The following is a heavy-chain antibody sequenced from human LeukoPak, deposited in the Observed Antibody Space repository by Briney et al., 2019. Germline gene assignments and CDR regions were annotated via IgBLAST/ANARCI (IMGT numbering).Heavy chain of an antibody. CDR1: GGTFSSYA. V-gene: IGHV1-69*13. CDR2: IIPIFGTA. D-gene: IGHD3-16*01. Sequence: SVKVSCKASGGTFSSYAISWVRQAPGQGLEWMGGIIPIFGTANYAQKFQGRVTITADESTSTAYMELSSLRSEDTAVYYCARGSDPMLAPFYYYYMDVWGKGTTVTVS. CDR3: ARGSDPMLAPFYYYYMDV. J-gene: IGHJ6*03.